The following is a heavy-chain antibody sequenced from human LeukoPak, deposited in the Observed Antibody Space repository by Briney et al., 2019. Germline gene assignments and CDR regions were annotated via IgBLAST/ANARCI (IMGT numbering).Heavy chain of an antibody. Sequence: PSETLSLTCTVSGDSISSYYWSWIRQPPGEGLQWIGYIFYSGSTNYNASLRSRVAISVDTSKNQFSLRLTSVTAADTAVYYCAGRSAKYFDHWGQGALVTVSS. CDR1: GDSISSYY. V-gene: IGHV4-59*01. D-gene: IGHD1-26*01. CDR3: AGRSAKYFDH. CDR2: IFYSGST. J-gene: IGHJ4*02.